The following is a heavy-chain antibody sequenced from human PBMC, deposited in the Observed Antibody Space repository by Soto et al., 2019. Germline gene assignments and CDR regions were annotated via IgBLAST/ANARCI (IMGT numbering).Heavy chain of an antibody. CDR1: GGSISSYY. CDR2: IYNSGTT. Sequence: SETLSLTCTVSGGSISSYYWSWIRQPPGKGLEWVGYIYNSGTTYYNPSLRSRVSISVDTSKKQLSLKLTSVTAADTAVYYCASLAYCGGDCWAYFDFWGQGTLVTVSS. D-gene: IGHD2-21*01. J-gene: IGHJ4*02. CDR3: ASLAYCGGDCWAYFDF. V-gene: IGHV4-59*06.